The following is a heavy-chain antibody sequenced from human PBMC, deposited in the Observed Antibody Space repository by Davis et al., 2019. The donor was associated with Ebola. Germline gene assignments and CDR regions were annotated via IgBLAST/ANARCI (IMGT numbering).Heavy chain of an antibody. J-gene: IGHJ4*02. CDR2: INPSGATT. V-gene: IGHV1-46*01. CDR1: GYTFTNYY. D-gene: IGHD3-10*01. Sequence: ASVKVSCKASGYTFTNYYLHWVRQAPGQGLEWMGVINPSGATTRYAQKFQGRVTMTRDTSTSTVYMELSSLRSEDTAVYYCARGQRRGLLDYWGQGTLVTVSS. CDR3: ARGQRRGLLDY.